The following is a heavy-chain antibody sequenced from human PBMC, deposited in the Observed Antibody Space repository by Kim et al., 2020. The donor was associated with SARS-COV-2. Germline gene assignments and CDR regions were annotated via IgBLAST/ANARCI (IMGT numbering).Heavy chain of an antibody. CDR1: GYSFTSYW. D-gene: IGHD3-10*01. J-gene: IGHJ3*02. CDR2: IYPGYSDT. V-gene: IGHV5-51*01. Sequence: GESLKISCKGSGYSFTSYWIGWVRQMPGKGLEWMGIIYPGYSDTRYSPSFQGQVTISADKSISTAYLQWSSLKASDTAMYYCARREALWFGELIDAFDIWGQGTMVTVSS. CDR3: ARREALWFGELIDAFDI.